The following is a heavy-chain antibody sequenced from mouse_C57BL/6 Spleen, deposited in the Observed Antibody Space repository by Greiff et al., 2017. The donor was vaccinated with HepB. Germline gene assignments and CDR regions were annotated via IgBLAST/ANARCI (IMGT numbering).Heavy chain of an antibody. V-gene: IGHV1-42*01. CDR2: INPSTGGT. CDR1: GYSFTGYY. Sequence: VQLKQSGPELVKPGASVKISCKASGYSFTGYYMNWVKQSPEKSLEWIGEINPSTGGTTYNQKFKAKATLTVDKSSSTAYMQLKSLTSEDSAVYYCARSPYGNYWYFDVWGTGTTVTVSS. CDR3: ARSPYGNYWYFDV. D-gene: IGHD2-1*01. J-gene: IGHJ1*03.